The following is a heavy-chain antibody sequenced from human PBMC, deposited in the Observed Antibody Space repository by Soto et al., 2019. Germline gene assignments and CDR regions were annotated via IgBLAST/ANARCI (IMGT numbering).Heavy chain of an antibody. CDR2: ISYDGTNK. V-gene: IGHV3-30-3*01. CDR1: GFTFSTYA. J-gene: IGHJ4*02. CDR3: ARDEGSSGYYSYFDY. D-gene: IGHD3-22*01. Sequence: QVQLVESGGGVVQPGRSLRLSCAASGFTFSTYAMHWVRQAPGRGLEWVAVISYDGTNKYHADSVKGRFTISRDNSKNTLYLQMNSLRAEDTAVCYCARDEGSSGYYSYFDYWGQGTLVTVSS.